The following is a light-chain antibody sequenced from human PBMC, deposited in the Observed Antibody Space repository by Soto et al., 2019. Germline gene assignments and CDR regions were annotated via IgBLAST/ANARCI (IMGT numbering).Light chain of an antibody. CDR1: SSDVGGYNY. J-gene: IGLJ1*01. CDR2: DVR. V-gene: IGLV2-11*01. Sequence: QSALTQPRSVSGSPGQSVTISCTGTSSDVGGYNYVSWYQQHPGKAPKLMIYDVRKWPSGVPDRFSGSKSGTTASLTISGLQAEDEADYYCCSYAGSYTYVFGTGTQLTVL. CDR3: CSYAGSYTYV.